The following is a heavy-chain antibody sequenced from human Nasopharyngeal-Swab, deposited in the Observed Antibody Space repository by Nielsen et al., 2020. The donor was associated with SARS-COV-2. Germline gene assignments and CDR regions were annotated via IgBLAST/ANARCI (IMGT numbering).Heavy chain of an antibody. CDR2: IIAYSGKT. V-gene: IGHV1-18*04. J-gene: IGHJ6*03. CDR3: ATDGPLRAYYMDV. CDR1: TYTFIDYG. Sequence: ASVKVSCKASTYTFIDYGISWVRQAPGQGLEWMGWIIAYSGKTDYAQKFQDRVTMTTDTSTSTAYMELRTLRSDDTAVYYCATDGPLRAYYMDVWGKGTTVSVSS.